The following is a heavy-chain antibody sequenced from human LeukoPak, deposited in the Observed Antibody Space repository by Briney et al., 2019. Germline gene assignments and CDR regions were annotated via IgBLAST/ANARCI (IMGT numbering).Heavy chain of an antibody. CDR1: GSAFTFISYG. J-gene: IGHJ4*02. D-gene: IGHD3-3*01. CDR2: ISGYNGQT. Sequence: ASVKVSCKASGSAFTFISYGINWVRQAPGQGLEWMGWISGYNGQTEYAENFQGRVIMTRDTSTSTVYMELRSLRSDDTARYYCARDPRTAFDFWRGYSGFDYWGQGTQVTVSS. V-gene: IGHV1-18*01. CDR3: ARDPRTAFDFWRGYSGFDY.